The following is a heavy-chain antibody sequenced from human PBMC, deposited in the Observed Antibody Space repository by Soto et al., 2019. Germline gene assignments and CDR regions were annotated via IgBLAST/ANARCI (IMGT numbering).Heavy chain of an antibody. V-gene: IGHV4-30-4*02. CDR3: ARGLHTMASLH. J-gene: IGHJ4*02. D-gene: IGHD3-3*01. CDR1: GDSLRSGDYY. CDR2: IYNSGST. Sequence: PSETLSLTCTVSGDSLRSGDYYWSWIRQPPGKGLEWIGYIYNSGSTYYEPSLRSRLTISEDLSRNQLSLRLTAVTAADTAVYYCARGLHTMASLHWDQGTLLTV.